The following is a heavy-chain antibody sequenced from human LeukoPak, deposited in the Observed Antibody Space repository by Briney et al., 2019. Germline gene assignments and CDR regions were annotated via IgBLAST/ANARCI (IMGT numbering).Heavy chain of an antibody. J-gene: IGHJ6*04. V-gene: IGHV3-7*01. CDR3: AELGITMIGGV. CDR2: IKQDGSEK. CDR1: EFTFSNYW. D-gene: IGHD3-10*02. Sequence: GGSLRLSCAASEFTFSNYWMSWVRQAPGKGLEWVANIKQDGSEKYSVGSVKGRFTISRDNAKNSLYLQMNSLRAEDTAVYYCAELGITMIGGVWGKGTTVTISS.